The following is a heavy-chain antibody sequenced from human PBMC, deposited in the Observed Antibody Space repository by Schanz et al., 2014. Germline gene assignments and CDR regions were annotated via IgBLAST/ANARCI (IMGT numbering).Heavy chain of an antibody. V-gene: IGHV3-30*18. J-gene: IGHJ6*02. CDR3: AKDDTQVNGMDV. Sequence: QVQLVESGGGVVQPGRSLRLSCAASGFTFSGYGMHWVRQAPGKGLEWVAIISYDGRHKNYADSVKGRFTIARDNSKNTLHLQMNSMIVEYTAVYYCAKDDTQVNGMDVWGQWTTVTVSS. CDR1: GFTFSGYG. CDR2: ISYDGRHK.